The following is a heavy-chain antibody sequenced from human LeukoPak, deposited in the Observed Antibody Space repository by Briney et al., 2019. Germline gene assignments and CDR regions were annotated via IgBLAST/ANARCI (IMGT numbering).Heavy chain of an antibody. CDR2: VGISSGNT. V-gene: IGHV3-48*04. CDR1: GFTFSDYS. D-gene: IGHD3-10*01. Sequence: GGSLRLSCAASGFTFSDYSMNWVRQAPGKGLEWISYVGISSGNTKYADSVKGRFTISRDNAKNSLYLQMNSLRAEDTAVYYCARDSDYYGSGSRFDYWGQGTLVTVSS. J-gene: IGHJ4*02. CDR3: ARDSDYYGSGSRFDY.